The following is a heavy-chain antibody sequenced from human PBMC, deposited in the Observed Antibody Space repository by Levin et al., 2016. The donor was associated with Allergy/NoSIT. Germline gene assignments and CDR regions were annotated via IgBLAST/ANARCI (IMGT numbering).Heavy chain of an antibody. D-gene: IGHD2-15*01. Sequence: WIRQPPGKGLEWIGYIYHSGRTAYNPSLKSRVTMSVDTSNNQFSLRLNSVTAADTAVYYCARGAYCSGGNCYSTGLFYHWGQGTLVTVSS. J-gene: IGHJ4*02. CDR3: ARGAYCSGGNCYSTGLFYH. CDR2: IYHSGRT. V-gene: IGHV4-30-2*01.